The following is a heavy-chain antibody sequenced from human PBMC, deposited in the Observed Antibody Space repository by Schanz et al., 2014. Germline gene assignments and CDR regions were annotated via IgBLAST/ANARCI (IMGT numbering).Heavy chain of an antibody. V-gene: IGHV3-30*04. J-gene: IGHJ3*02. CDR2: VSHDGFTK. CDR1: GFSFSGFA. CDR3: ATDYSGGGCHI. D-gene: IGHD6-19*01. Sequence: QVQLEESGGGVVQPGGSLRLSCVASGFSFSGFAAHWVRQAPGKGLEWVSIVSHDGFTKHYADSVRGRFTLSRDNSKNTVSLQMNSLRAEDTALYFCATDYSGGGCHIWGQGTMVTVSS.